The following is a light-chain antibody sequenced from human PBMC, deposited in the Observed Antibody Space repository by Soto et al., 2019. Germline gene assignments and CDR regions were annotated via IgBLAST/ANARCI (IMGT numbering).Light chain of an antibody. CDR3: QSYDTPVYV. CDR2: GNS. V-gene: IGLV1-40*01. Sequence: QSVLTQPPSVSGAPGQRVTISCTGSSSNIGAGYDVHWYQQLPGAAPKLLIYGNSNRPSGVPDRFSGSRSGTSASLAITGLQPEDEADYYCQSYDTPVYVFGGGTKVPS. CDR1: SSNIGAGYD. J-gene: IGLJ1*01.